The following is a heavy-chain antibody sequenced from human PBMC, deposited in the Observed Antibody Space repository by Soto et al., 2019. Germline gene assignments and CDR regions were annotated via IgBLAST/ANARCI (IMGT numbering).Heavy chain of an antibody. CDR3: ASHVANLVLYSYGLKGYYYYGMDV. Sequence: GESLKISCKGSGYSFTSYWIGWVRQMPGKGLEWMGIIYPGDSDTRYSPSFQGQVTISADKSISTAYLQWSSLKASDAAMYYCASHVANLVLYSYGLKGYYYYGMDVWGQGTTVTVSS. J-gene: IGHJ6*02. D-gene: IGHD5-18*01. CDR1: GYSFTSYW. V-gene: IGHV5-51*01. CDR2: IYPGDSDT.